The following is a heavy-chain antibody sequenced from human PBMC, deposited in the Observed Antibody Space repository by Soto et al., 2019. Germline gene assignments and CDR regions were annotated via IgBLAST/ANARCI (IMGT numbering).Heavy chain of an antibody. Sequence: SETLSLTCAVYGGFVTSGSYYWSWIRQPPGKGLEWIGDMSHSGGTNFNPSLKSRVTISVDTSKNQFTLKLSSVTAADTAVYYCAREATYSSSSYTIDYWGQGTLVTVSS. J-gene: IGHJ4*02. D-gene: IGHD6-6*01. V-gene: IGHV4-61*01. CDR2: MSHSGGT. CDR3: AREATYSSSSYTIDY. CDR1: GGFVTSGSYY.